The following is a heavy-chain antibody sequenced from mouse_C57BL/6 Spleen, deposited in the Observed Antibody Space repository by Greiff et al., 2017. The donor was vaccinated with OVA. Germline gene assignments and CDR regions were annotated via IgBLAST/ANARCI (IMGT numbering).Heavy chain of an antibody. CDR1: GYTFTDYE. CDR2: IDPETGGT. D-gene: IGHD2-2*01. CDR3: AIGGLRGDYYAMDY. J-gene: IGHJ4*01. Sequence: VKLQESGAELVRPGASVTLSCKASGYTFTDYEMHWVKQTPVHGLEWIGAIDPETGGTAYNQKFKGKAILTADKSSSTAYMELSSLTSEDSAVYYCAIGGLRGDYYAMDYWGQGTSVTVSS. V-gene: IGHV1-15*01.